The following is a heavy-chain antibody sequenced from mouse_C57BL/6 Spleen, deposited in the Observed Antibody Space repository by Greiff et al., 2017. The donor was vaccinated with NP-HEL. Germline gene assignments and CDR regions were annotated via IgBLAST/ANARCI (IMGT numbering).Heavy chain of an antibody. J-gene: IGHJ3*01. D-gene: IGHD2-1*01. CDR3: ARDYYGNYWFAY. CDR1: GYSFTSYY. CDR2: IYPGSGNT. Sequence: VQLQQSGPELVKPGASVKISCKASGYSFTSYYIHWVKQRPGQGLEWIGWIYPGSGNTKYNEKFKGKATLTADTSSSTAYMQLSSLTSEDSAVYYCARDYYGNYWFAYWGQGTLVTVSA. V-gene: IGHV1-66*01.